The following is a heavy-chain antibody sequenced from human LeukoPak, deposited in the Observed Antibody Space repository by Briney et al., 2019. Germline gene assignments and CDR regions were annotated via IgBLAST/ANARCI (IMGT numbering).Heavy chain of an antibody. CDR1: GFTFSSYW. CDR2: TNRDGSST. CDR3: ARDSVEWYIFDY. D-gene: IGHD3-3*01. V-gene: IGHV3-74*01. Sequence: PGGSLRFSCAASGFTFSSYWMHWVRQAPGKGPVWVARTNRDGSSTAYADFVKGRFTISKDNAKNTLYLLMNSLRAEDTAVYYCARDSVEWYIFDYWGQGTLVTVSS. J-gene: IGHJ4*02.